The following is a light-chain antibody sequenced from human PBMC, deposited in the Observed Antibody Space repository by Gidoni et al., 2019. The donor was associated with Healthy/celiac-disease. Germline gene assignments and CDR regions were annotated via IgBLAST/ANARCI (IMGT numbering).Light chain of an antibody. V-gene: IGKV3-20*01. CDR2: GAS. J-gene: IGKJ2*04. CDR1: QSVSSSY. Sequence: DIVLTQSPGTLSLSPGERATLSCRASQSVSSSYLAWYQQKPGQAPRLLIYGASSRATGIPDRFSGSGSGTDFTLTISRLEPEDFAVYYCQQYGSLCSFGQGTKLEIK. CDR3: QQYGSLCS.